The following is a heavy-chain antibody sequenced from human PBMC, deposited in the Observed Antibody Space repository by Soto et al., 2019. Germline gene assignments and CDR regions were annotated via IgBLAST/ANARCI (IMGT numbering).Heavy chain of an antibody. Sequence: EVQLLESGGGLVRPGESLRLSCAAAGFNFNKYAMSWVRQAPGEGLEWVSGISCCGGTASYADSVQGRVTIARDDSKNTVYLDMTSLRVEDTAEYYCAKADGQQWLLPHIENWGRGTLVTVS. J-gene: IGHJ4*02. D-gene: IGHD6-19*01. CDR2: ISCCGGTA. CDR1: GFNFNKYA. V-gene: IGHV3-23*01. CDR3: AKADGQQWLLPHIEN.